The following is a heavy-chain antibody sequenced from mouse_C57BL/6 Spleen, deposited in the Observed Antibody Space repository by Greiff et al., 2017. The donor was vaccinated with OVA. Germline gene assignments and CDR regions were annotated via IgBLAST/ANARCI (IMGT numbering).Heavy chain of an antibody. Sequence: EVHLVESGGDLVKPGGSLKLSCAASGFTFSSYGMSWVRQTPDKRLEWVATISSGGSYTYYPDSVKGRFTISRDNAKNTLYLQMSSLKSEDTAMYYCAREVYYYGSSSYYFDYWGQGTTLTVSS. CDR3: AREVYYYGSSSYYFDY. D-gene: IGHD1-1*01. CDR1: GFTFSSYG. J-gene: IGHJ2*01. CDR2: ISSGGSYT. V-gene: IGHV5-6*01.